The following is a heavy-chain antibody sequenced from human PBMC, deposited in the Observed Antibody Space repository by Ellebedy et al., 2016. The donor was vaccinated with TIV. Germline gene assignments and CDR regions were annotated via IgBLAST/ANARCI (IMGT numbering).Heavy chain of an antibody. CDR1: GGAFSGNY. Sequence: MPSETLSLTCAVYGGAFSGNYWSWLRQPPGKGLEWIGTFNHSGSTNYNPSLKSRVTISVDTSKNQLSLKLSSVTAADTAVYYCARAVFGTKFDFWGQGTLVTVSS. J-gene: IGHJ4*02. D-gene: IGHD1-14*01. CDR3: ARAVFGTKFDF. CDR2: FNHSGST. V-gene: IGHV4-34*01.